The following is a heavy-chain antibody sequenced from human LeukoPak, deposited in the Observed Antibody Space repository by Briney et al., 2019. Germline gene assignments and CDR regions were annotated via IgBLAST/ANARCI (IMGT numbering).Heavy chain of an antibody. V-gene: IGHV3-23*01. J-gene: IGHJ4*02. Sequence: PGGSLRLSCAASGFTFSSYAMSWVRQAPGKGLEWVSAISGSGGSTYYADSVKGRFTISRDNSKNTLYLQMNSLRAEDTAVYYCARGSDYDILTGYLDYWGQGTLVTVSS. D-gene: IGHD3-9*01. CDR2: ISGSGGST. CDR3: ARGSDYDILTGYLDY. CDR1: GFTFSSYA.